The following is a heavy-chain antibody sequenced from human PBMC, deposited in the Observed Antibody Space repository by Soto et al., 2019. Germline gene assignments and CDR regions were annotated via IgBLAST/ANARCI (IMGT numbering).Heavy chain of an antibody. V-gene: IGHV2-70*20. J-gene: IGHJ6*02. CDR2: IDWDDDK. D-gene: IGHD5-18*01. Sequence: FGPTLVNPTQTLTLTCTLSGFSLSDPGMCVSWVRQPPGKALEWLALIDWDDDKYYTTSLKTRLTIAKDTSKNQVILTMTNVAPVDTATYYCARIRVDTAMYFNNYGMDVWGQGTTVTVSS. CDR1: GFSLSDPGMC. CDR3: ARIRVDTAMYFNNYGMDV.